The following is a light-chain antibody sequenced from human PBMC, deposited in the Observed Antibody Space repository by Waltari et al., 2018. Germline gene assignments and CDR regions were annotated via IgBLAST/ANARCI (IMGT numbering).Light chain of an antibody. CDR2: DAS. J-gene: IGKJ1*01. V-gene: IGKV3-11*02. CDR1: QTVYSGY. CDR3: QLRNSWPQRWT. Sequence: EIVLTQSPATLSLSPGERATLSCRASQTVYSGYLAWYQQKPGQAPRLLIYDASNRETGIPARFIGSGSGRDFTLTILSLEPEDFAVYYCQLRNSWPQRWTFGQGTKVEIK.